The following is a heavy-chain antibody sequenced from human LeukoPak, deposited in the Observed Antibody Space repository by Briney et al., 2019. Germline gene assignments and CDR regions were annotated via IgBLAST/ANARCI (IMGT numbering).Heavy chain of an antibody. CDR3: ANIEYSGHALGS. Sequence: SETLSLTCTVSGGSISSYYWSWIRQPAGKGLEWIGRIYSSGSTNYNPSLKSRVTMSVDTSKNQFSLKLSSVTPADTAVYYCANIEYSGHALGSWGQGTLVTVSS. CDR1: GGSISSYY. CDR2: IYSSGST. D-gene: IGHD5-12*01. J-gene: IGHJ5*02. V-gene: IGHV4-4*07.